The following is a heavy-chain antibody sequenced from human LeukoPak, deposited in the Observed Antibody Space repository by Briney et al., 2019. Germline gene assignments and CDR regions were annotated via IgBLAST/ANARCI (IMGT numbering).Heavy chain of an antibody. D-gene: IGHD3-22*01. V-gene: IGHV1-18*01. Sequence: PRASVKVSCKASGYTFTSYGISWVRQAPGQGLEWMGWISAYNGNTNYAQKLQGRVTMTTDTSTSTVYMELSSLRSEDTAVYYCASSNYYDSSGYYRPLDYWGQGTLVTVSS. CDR1: GYTFTSYG. CDR2: ISAYNGNT. J-gene: IGHJ4*02. CDR3: ASSNYYDSSGYYRPLDY.